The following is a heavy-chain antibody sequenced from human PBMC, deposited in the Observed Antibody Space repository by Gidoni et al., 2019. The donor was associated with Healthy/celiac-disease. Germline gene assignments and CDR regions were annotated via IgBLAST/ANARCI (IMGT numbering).Heavy chain of an antibody. V-gene: IGHV3-21*01. Sequence: EVQLVESGGGLVKPGGSLRLSCAASGFTFSSYSMNWVRQAPGKGLEWVSSISSSISYIYYADSVKGRFTISRDNAKNSLYLQMNSLRAEDTAVYYCARSGDSSGGGRPDYWGQGTLVTVSS. CDR3: ARSGDSSGGGRPDY. CDR2: ISSSISYI. D-gene: IGHD6-25*01. J-gene: IGHJ4*02. CDR1: GFTFSSYS.